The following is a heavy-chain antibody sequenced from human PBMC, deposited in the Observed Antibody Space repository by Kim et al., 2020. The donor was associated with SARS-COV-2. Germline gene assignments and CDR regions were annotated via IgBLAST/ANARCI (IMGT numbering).Heavy chain of an antibody. CDR2: IYTDGRT. CDR3: TRDLVGTIGVFDH. CDR1: GFSVSSDF. V-gene: IGHV3-53*01. D-gene: IGHD1-26*01. Sequence: GGSLRLSCAASGFSVSSDFLNWVRQTPGRRLEWVSTIYTDGRTFYATPVKGRFTISRDNSRNALYLQMNSLRAEDTALYYCTRDLVGTIGVFDHWGQGTLVTVSS. J-gene: IGHJ4*02.